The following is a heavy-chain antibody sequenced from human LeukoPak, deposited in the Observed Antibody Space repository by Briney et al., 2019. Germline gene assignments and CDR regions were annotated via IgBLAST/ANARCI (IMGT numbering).Heavy chain of an antibody. V-gene: IGHV4-31*03. D-gene: IGHD3-10*01. CDR3: ARDQYGSGTNLY. CDR1: GGSISSGGYY. CDR2: VYYSGSS. Sequence: SQTLSLTCTVSGGSISSGGYYWSWIRQNPGKGLEWIGYVYYSGSSYYNPSLKSRVTISLDTSKNQFSLKLTSVTAAGTAAYYCARDQYGSGTNLYWGQGTLVTVSS. J-gene: IGHJ4*02.